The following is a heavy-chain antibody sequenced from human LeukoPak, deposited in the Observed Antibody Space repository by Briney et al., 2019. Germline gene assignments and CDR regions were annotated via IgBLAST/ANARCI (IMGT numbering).Heavy chain of an antibody. J-gene: IGHJ6*03. V-gene: IGHV1-2*02. CDR3: ARGPYGSGFYYMDV. CDR1: GYTFTGYY. CDR2: INPNSGGT. Sequence: GASVKVSCKASGYTFTGYYIHWVRQAPGQGLEWIGWINPNSGGTNYAQKFQGRVTMTRDTSISTAYMALTRLISDDTAVYYCARGPYGSGFYYMDVWGKGTTVTISS. D-gene: IGHD3-10*01.